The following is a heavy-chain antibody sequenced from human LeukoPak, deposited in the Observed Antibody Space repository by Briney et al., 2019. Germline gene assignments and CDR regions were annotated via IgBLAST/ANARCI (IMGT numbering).Heavy chain of an antibody. CDR1: GFTFSSYA. CDR2: ISGSGGST. V-gene: IGHV3-23*01. D-gene: IGHD3-3*01. J-gene: IGHJ4*02. CDR3: AKTRSITIPNAYFDY. Sequence: GSLRLSCAASGFTFSSYAMSWVRQAPGKGLEWVSAISGSGGSTYYADSVRGRFTISRDNSKNTLNLQMNSLRAGDTAVYYCAKTRSITIPNAYFDYWGQGTLVTVSS.